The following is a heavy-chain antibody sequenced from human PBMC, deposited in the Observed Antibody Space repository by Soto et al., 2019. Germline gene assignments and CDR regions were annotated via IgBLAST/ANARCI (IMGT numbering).Heavy chain of an antibody. CDR3: ARDIGGDSDYVQEDH. D-gene: IGHD5-12*01. J-gene: IGHJ4*02. V-gene: IGHV1-69*08. Sequence: QVQLVQSGAAVKKPGSSVNVSCKASGGTFSSYTISWVRQAPGQGLEWMGRIIPILGIANYAQKFQGRVTITADKSTSTAYMELSSLRSEDTAVYYCARDIGGDSDYVQEDHWGQGTLVTVSS. CDR1: GGTFSSYT. CDR2: IIPILGIA.